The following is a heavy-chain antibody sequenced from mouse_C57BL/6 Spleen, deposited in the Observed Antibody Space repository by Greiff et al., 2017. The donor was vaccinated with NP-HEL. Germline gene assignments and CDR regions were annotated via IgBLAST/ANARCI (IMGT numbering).Heavy chain of an antibody. CDR2: IDPSDSET. J-gene: IGHJ1*03. Sequence: QVQLQQPGAELVRPGSSVKLSCKASGYTFTSYWMHWVKQRPIQGLEWIGNIDPSDSETHYNQKFKDKATLTVDKSSSTAYMQLSSLTSEDSAVYYCARSGYYGSSHWYFDVWGTGTTVTVSS. CDR3: ARSGYYGSSHWYFDV. D-gene: IGHD1-1*01. CDR1: GYTFTSYW. V-gene: IGHV1-52*01.